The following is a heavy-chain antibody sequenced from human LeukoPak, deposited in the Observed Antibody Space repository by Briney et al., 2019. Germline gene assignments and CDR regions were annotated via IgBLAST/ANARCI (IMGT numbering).Heavy chain of an antibody. J-gene: IGHJ4*02. Sequence: GGSLRLSCAASGFIFSSYWMHWVRQAPGKGLVWVSRINSDGSSTSYADSVKGRFTISRDNAKNSLYLQMNSLRDEDTAVYYCASSGSYRFDYWGQGTLVTVSS. CDR1: GFIFSSYW. CDR2: INSDGSST. D-gene: IGHD1-26*01. CDR3: ASSGSYRFDY. V-gene: IGHV3-74*01.